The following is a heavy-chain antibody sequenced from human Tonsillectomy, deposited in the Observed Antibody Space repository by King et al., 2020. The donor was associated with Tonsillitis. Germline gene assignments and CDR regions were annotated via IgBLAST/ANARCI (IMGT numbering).Heavy chain of an antibody. J-gene: IGHJ2*01. V-gene: IGHV3-21*01. CDR1: GFTFSSYT. CDR2: ISSSSSYI. CDR3: ARNPPCPYGGNFYWYFDL. D-gene: IGHD4-23*01. Sequence: VQLVESGGGLVKPGGSLRLSCAASGFTFSSYTMNWVRQAPGKGLEWVSSISSSSSYIYYADSVKGRFTISRDNAKNSLYLQMNSLRAEDTAVYYCARNPPCPYGGNFYWYFDLWGRGTLVTVSS.